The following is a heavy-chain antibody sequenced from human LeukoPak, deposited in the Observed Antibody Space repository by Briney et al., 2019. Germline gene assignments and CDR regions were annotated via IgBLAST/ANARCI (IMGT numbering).Heavy chain of an antibody. J-gene: IGHJ5*02. CDR3: ARLLTRDYNYWFDP. Sequence: ASVKVSCKASGYTFTGYYIHWVRQAPGQGLEWMGRINPNSGGTNYAQKFQGRVTMTRDTSINTAYMDLSGLTPDDTAVYYCARLLTRDYNYWFDPWGQGTLVTVSS. D-gene: IGHD5-24*01. V-gene: IGHV1-2*06. CDR2: INPNSGGT. CDR1: GYTFTGYY.